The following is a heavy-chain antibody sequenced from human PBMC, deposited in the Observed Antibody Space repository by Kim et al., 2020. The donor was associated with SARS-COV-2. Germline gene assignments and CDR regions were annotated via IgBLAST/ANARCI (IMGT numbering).Heavy chain of an antibody. J-gene: IGHJ4*02. D-gene: IGHD6-19*01. CDR1: GFTFSSYA. V-gene: IGHV3-30-3*01. Sequence: GGSLRLSCAASGFTFSSYAMHWVRQAPGKGLEWVAVISYDGSNKYYADSVKGRFTISRDNSKNTLYLQMNSLRAEDTAVYYCARDFEEQWLVRYFDYWGQGTLVTVSS. CDR2: ISYDGSNK. CDR3: ARDFEEQWLVRYFDY.